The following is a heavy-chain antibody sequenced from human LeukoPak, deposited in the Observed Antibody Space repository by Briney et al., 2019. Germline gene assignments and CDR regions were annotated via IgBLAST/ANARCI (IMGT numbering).Heavy chain of an antibody. D-gene: IGHD3-3*01. Sequence: SETLSLTCAVYGESFSGYYWTWIRQPPGKGLEWIGEIIDTGSTKYNSSLKSRVTISVDTSKNEFSLSLTSVTAADTAVYYCARGLASGYPPIPFDYWGQGTLVTVSS. J-gene: IGHJ4*02. CDR1: GESFSGYY. CDR3: ARGLASGYPPIPFDY. CDR2: IIDTGST. V-gene: IGHV4-34*12.